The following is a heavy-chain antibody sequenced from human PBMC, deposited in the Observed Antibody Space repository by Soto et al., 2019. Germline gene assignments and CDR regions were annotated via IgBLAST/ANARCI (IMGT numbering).Heavy chain of an antibody. V-gene: IGHV3-11*01. Sequence: QVQLVESGGGLVKPGGSLRLSCAASGFTFSDYYMCWIRQAPGKGREWVSYISSSGSTIYYADSVKGRFTISRDNAKNSLYRQMNSLRAEDTAVDDCARDGSGYSSPYFDLWGRGTLVTVSS. CDR2: ISSSGSTI. CDR3: ARDGSGYSSPYFDL. CDR1: GFTFSDYY. D-gene: IGHD5-18*01. J-gene: IGHJ2*01.